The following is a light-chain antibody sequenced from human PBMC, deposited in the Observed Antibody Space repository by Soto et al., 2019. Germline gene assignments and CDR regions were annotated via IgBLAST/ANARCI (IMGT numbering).Light chain of an antibody. CDR1: SSNIVIHA. CDR2: HDD. Sequence: QSVLTQPPSVSAAPRQRVTISCSGSSSNIVIHAVNWYQQLPGKAPKLLIYHDDVLPSGVSGRFSASKSGASASLAISGLQSEDEADYYCAAWDDSLSAVVFGGGTKLTVL. V-gene: IGLV1-36*01. CDR3: AAWDDSLSAVV. J-gene: IGLJ2*01.